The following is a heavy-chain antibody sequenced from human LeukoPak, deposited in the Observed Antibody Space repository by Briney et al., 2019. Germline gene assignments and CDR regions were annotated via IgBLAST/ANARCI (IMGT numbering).Heavy chain of an antibody. V-gene: IGHV3-30*02. J-gene: IGHJ4*02. CDR3: AKDSRHCSGGSCPVDY. CDR2: IRYDGSNK. Sequence: GGSLRLSCAASEFTFSIYGMHWVRQAPGKGLEWVAFIRYDGSNKYYADSVKGRFTISRDNSKNTLYLQMNSLRAEDTAVYYCAKDSRHCSGGSCPVDYWGQGTLVTVSS. CDR1: EFTFSIYG. D-gene: IGHD2-15*01.